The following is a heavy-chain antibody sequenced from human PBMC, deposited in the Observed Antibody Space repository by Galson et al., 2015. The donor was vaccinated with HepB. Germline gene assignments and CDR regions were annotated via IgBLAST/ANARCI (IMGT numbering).Heavy chain of an antibody. CDR3: AGESSGYDDGSSYWYFDL. J-gene: IGHJ2*01. V-gene: IGHV4-59*01. Sequence: TLSLTCSVSGGSITNYYWSWIRQSPGKELEWIGYVSYSGSTGFNPSLKSRVTMSVDTSKNQFSLKLSSVTAADTAVFYCAGESSGYDDGSSYWYFDLWGRGTLVTVSS. CDR2: VSYSGST. CDR1: GGSITNYY. D-gene: IGHD5-12*01.